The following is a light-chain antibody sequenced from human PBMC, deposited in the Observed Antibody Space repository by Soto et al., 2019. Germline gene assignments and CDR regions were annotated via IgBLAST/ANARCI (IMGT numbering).Light chain of an antibody. CDR2: DAS. V-gene: IGKV1-5*01. J-gene: IGKJ1*01. CDR1: QNINNW. Sequence: DFQMTQSPSTLSASVGDRVTITCRASQNINNWVAWYQQKPGKAPKFLIYDASTLQRGVPSRFSGSGFGTDFSLTISSLQPDDFGSYYCQHTRTFGPGTKVEIK. CDR3: QHTRT.